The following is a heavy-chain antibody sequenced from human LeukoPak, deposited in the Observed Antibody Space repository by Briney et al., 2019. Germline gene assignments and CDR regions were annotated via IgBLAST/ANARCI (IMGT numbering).Heavy chain of an antibody. CDR3: ARGLNQRQLEIDY. CDR1: GYTFTSYD. V-gene: IGHV1-8*01. J-gene: IGHJ4*02. CDR2: MNPNSGNT. Sequence: ASVKVSCKASGYTFTSYDIYWVRQATGQGLEWMGWMNPNSGNTGYAQKFQGRVTMTRNTSISTAYMELSSLRSEDTAVYYCARGLNQRQLEIDYWGQGTLVTVSS. D-gene: IGHD1-1*01.